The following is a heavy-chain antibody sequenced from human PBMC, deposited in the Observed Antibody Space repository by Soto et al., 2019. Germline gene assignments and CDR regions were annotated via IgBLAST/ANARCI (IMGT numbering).Heavy chain of an antibody. J-gene: IGHJ5*02. Sequence: PSETLSLTCAVDGGSFSGYYWSWIRQPPGKGLEWIGEINHSGSTNYNPSLKGRVTISVDTSKNQFSLKLSSVTAADTAVYYCGRATYPSCRSGWFQPWGPGTRVTV. CDR3: GRATYPSCRSGWFQP. CDR2: INHSGST. V-gene: IGHV4-34*01. CDR1: GGSFSGYY. D-gene: IGHD2-2*01.